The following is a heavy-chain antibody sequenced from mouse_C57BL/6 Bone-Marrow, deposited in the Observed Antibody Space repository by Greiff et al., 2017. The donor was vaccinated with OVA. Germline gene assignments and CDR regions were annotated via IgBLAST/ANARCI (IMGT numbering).Heavy chain of an antibody. Sequence: QVQLKPPGAELVRPGPSVKLSCKASGYTFTSYWMHWVKPRPGQGLEWIGVIDPCDSYTNYNQKFKGKAKLNVDTSASTAYMQLSSLTSEDAAVYYCARRYYLDYWGQGTSVTVSS. D-gene: IGHD1-1*02. CDR1: GYTFTSYW. CDR3: ARRYYLDY. CDR2: IDPCDSYT. J-gene: IGHJ4*01. V-gene: IGHV1-59*01.